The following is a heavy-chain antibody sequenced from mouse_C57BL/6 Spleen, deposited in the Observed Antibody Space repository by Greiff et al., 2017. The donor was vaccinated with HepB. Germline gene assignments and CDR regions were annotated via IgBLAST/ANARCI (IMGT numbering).Heavy chain of an antibody. V-gene: IGHV5-9*01. CDR2: ISGGGGNT. D-gene: IGHD1-1*01. CDR1: GFTFSSYT. J-gene: IGHJ3*01. Sequence: EVNVVESGGGLVKPGGSLKLSCAASGFTFSSYTMSWVRQTPEKRLEWVATISGGGGNTYYPDSVKGRFTISRDNAKNTLYLQMSSLRSEDTALYYCARHEKSYGSSPFAYWGQGTLVTVSA. CDR3: ARHEKSYGSSPFAY.